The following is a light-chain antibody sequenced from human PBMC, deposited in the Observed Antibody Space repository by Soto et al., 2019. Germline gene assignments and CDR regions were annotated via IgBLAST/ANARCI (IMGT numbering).Light chain of an antibody. CDR3: QQYMSSVT. J-gene: IGKJ1*01. CDR1: QSVDSTF. V-gene: IGKV3-20*01. Sequence: EIVLTQSPGSLSLSPGERATLSCRASQSVDSTFFAWYQKKPGQAPRLLIYGACKRATGVPVRFSGSGSGTDFPLTISRLEPEDFAVYYCQQYMSSVTFGQGTKVEI. CDR2: GAC.